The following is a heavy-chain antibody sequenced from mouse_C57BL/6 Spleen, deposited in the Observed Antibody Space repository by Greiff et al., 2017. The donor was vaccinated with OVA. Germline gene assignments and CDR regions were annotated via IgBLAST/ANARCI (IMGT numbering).Heavy chain of an antibody. D-gene: IGHD1-1*01. J-gene: IGHJ2*01. Sequence: VQVVESGPELVKPGASVKISCKASGYAFSSSWMNWVKQRPGKGLEWIGRIYPGDGDTNYNGKFKGKATLTADKSSSTAYMQLSSLTSEDSAVYFCAREDYYGSLDYWGQGTTLTVSS. V-gene: IGHV1-82*01. CDR1: GYAFSSSW. CDR2: IYPGDGDT. CDR3: AREDYYGSLDY.